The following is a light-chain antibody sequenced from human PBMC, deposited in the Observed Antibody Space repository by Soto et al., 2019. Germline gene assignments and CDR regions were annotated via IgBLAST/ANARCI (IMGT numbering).Light chain of an antibody. V-gene: IGLV2-14*03. CDR2: DVT. CDR1: SSDVGSYNY. Sequence: QSVLTQPASVSGSPGQSITISCTGSSSDVGSYNYVSWYQHHPGKAPKLMIFDVTNRPSGVSNRFSASKSGNTASLTISGLQAEDEADYYCSSYTTSSTRVFGSGTKVTVL. CDR3: SSYTTSSTRV. J-gene: IGLJ1*01.